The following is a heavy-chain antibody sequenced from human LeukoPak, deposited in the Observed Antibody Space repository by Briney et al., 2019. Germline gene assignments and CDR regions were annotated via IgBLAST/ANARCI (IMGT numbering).Heavy chain of an antibody. CDR3: ARDLYHYDSSGSRATFDI. D-gene: IGHD3-22*01. V-gene: IGHV1-2*02. J-gene: IGHJ3*02. Sequence: WASVKVSCKASGYTFTGYYMHWVRQAPGQGLEWMGWINPNSGGTNSAQKFQGRVTMTRDTSISTAYMELSRLRSDDTAVYYCARDLYHYDSSGSRATFDIWGQGTMVTVSS. CDR2: INPNSGGT. CDR1: GYTFTGYY.